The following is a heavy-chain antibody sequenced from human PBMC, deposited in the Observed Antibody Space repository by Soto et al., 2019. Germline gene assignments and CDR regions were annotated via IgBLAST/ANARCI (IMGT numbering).Heavy chain of an antibody. J-gene: IGHJ3*02. CDR2: IKHDRSNK. D-gene: IGHD3-22*01. Sequence: VGSLRLSCVASGVTFSSYSMNLVRQATGKGLEWVSNIKHDRSNKYYVDSVKGRFTISRDNAKNSLYLQMNSLRAEDTAVYYCARGDYYDTSGYFHDAFDIWGQGTMVTVSS. CDR1: GVTFSSYS. V-gene: IGHV3-7*04. CDR3: ARGDYYDTSGYFHDAFDI.